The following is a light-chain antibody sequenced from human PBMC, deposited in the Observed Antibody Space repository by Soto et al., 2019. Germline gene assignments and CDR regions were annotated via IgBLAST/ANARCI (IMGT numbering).Light chain of an antibody. CDR2: DAS. Sequence: IVLTQSPATLSLSPGERATLSYRASQSVANYLAWYQQRPGQAPRLLIYDASNRAAGIPDRFSGSGSGTDFSLTISSLEPEDVGNYYCQQRSSLPLTFGGGTKVE. J-gene: IGKJ4*01. CDR1: QSVANY. V-gene: IGKV3-11*01. CDR3: QQRSSLPLT.